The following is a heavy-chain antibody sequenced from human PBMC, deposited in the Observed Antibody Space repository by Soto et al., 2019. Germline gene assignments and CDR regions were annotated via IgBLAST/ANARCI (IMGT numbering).Heavy chain of an antibody. CDR3: ASSYYDSSGSALRD. CDR1: GGSISSGGYS. J-gene: IGHJ1*01. D-gene: IGHD3-22*01. V-gene: IGHV4-30-2*01. CDR2: IYHSGST. Sequence: QLQLQESGSGLVKPSQTLSLTCAVSGGSISSGGYSWSWIRQPPGKGLEWIGYIYHSGSTYYTPSLKSRVTISVDRSKNQFSLKLSSVTAAATAVYYCASSYYDSSGSALRDWGQGTLVTVSS.